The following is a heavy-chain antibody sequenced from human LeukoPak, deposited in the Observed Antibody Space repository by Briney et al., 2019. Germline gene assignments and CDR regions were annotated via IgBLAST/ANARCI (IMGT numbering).Heavy chain of an antibody. J-gene: IGHJ4*02. CDR3: ARDFRPYCSSTSCYAWFDY. Sequence: ASVKVSCKASGYTFTGYYMHWVRQAPGQGLEWMGWINPNSGGTNYAQKFQGRVTMTTDTSTSTAYMELRSLRSDDTAVYYCARDFRPYCSSTSCYAWFDYWGQGTLVTVSS. CDR2: INPNSGGT. D-gene: IGHD2-2*01. CDR1: GYTFTGYY. V-gene: IGHV1-2*02.